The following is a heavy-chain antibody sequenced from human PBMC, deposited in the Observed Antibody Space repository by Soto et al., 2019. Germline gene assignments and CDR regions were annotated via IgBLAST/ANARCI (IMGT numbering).Heavy chain of an antibody. Sequence: SETLSLTCTVSGGSISSYYWSWIRQPPGKGLEWIGYIYYSGSTNYNPSLKSRVTISVGTSKNLFSLKLSSVTAADTAVYYCARDMVRGVTHYYYYGMDVWGQGTTVTVSS. V-gene: IGHV4-59*01. D-gene: IGHD3-10*01. J-gene: IGHJ6*02. CDR2: IYYSGST. CDR1: GGSISSYY. CDR3: ARDMVRGVTHYYYYGMDV.